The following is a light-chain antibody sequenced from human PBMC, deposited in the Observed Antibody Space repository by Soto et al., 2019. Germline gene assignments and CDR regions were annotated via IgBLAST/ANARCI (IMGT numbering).Light chain of an antibody. CDR3: QQYGSSPLT. J-gene: IGKJ3*01. CDR2: GAS. Sequence: EIVLTQSPGTLSLSPGERATLSCRASQIVSSSYLAWYQQKPGQAPRLLIYGASSRATGIPDRFSGSGSGTDFTLTISRLEPEDFAVYYCQQYGSSPLTFGPGTKVDI. CDR1: QIVSSSY. V-gene: IGKV3-20*01.